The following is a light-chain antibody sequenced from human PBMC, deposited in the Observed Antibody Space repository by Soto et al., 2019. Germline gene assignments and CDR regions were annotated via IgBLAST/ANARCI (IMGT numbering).Light chain of an antibody. CDR3: SSFRSSSTLGV. J-gene: IGLJ3*02. CDR2: EVN. CDR1: SSDVGYYNF. Sequence: QSVLTQPASVSGSPGQSITISCTGTSSDVGYYNFVSCYQQLQGKAPKLLLSEVNHRPSGVSVRFSASKSGNTAALTISVLEAEDEGYYYFSSFRSSSTLGVFGGGTKLTVL. V-gene: IGLV2-14*01.